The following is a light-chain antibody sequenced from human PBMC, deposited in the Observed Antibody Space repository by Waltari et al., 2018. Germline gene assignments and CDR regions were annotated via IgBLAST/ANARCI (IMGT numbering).Light chain of an antibody. CDR3: QHYNAYQT. J-gene: IGKJ1*01. CDR1: QSISTW. CDR2: AAS. V-gene: IGKV1-5*01. Sequence: DIQMTQSPSTLSASVGDRVIITCRASQSISTWLAWYQQKPGKAPKLLIFAASSLQTGVPSRFSGSGSGTEFTLTINSLQPDDFATYYCQHYNAYQTFGQGTKVEIK.